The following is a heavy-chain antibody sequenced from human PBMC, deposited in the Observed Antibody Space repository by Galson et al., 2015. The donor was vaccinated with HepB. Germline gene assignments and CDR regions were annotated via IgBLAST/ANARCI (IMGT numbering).Heavy chain of an antibody. CDR1: GFTFSSYS. V-gene: IGHV3-48*01. J-gene: IGHJ3*02. D-gene: IGHD1-1*01. CDR3: AREWGLVQAFDI. CDR2: ISSSSSTI. Sequence: SLRLSCAASGFTFSSYSMNWVRQAPGKGLEWVSYISSSSSTIYYADSVKGRFTISRDNAKNSLYLQMNGLRAEDTAVYYCAREWGLVQAFDIWGQGTMVTVSS.